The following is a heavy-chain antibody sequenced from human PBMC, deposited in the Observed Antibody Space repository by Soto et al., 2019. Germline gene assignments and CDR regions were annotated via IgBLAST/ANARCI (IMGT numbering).Heavy chain of an antibody. V-gene: IGHV4-59*01. CDR3: ARDRVGVSSNWFDS. Sequence: TSETLSLTCTVSGGSISSYYWSWIRQPPGKGLEWIGYIYYSGSNNYNPALKSRVTTSVDTSKNQFSLKLTSVTAADTAVYYCARDRVGVSSNWFDSWGRGTLVTVSS. CDR1: GGSISSYY. CDR2: IYYSGSN. D-gene: IGHD1-26*01. J-gene: IGHJ5*01.